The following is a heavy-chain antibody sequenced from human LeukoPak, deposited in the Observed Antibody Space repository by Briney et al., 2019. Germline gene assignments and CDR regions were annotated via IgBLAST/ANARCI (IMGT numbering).Heavy chain of an antibody. V-gene: IGHV4-59*01. CDR3: ARSRGSTSQLFDY. CDR1: GGSISSYY. Sequence: SETLSLTCTVSGGSISSYYWSWIRQPPGKGLEWIGYIYYSGSTNYNPSLKSRVTISVDTSKNQFSLKLSSVTAADTAVYYCARSRGSTSQLFDYWGQGTLVTVSS. J-gene: IGHJ4*02. CDR2: IYYSGST. D-gene: IGHD2-2*01.